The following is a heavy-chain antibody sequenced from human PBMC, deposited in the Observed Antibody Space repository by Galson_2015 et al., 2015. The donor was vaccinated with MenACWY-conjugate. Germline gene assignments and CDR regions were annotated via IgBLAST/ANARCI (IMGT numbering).Heavy chain of an antibody. CDR3: ARNKYVDYVFDY. CDR2: ISSTTTI. D-gene: IGHD4-17*01. CDR1: GFTFSSYS. V-gene: IGHV3-48*02. J-gene: IGHJ4*02. Sequence: SLRLSCAASGFTFSSYSMNWVRQAPGKGLEWVSYISSTTTIYYEDYVEGRFTIFSDNAKNSLYLQMNSVTDEDKAVYYCARNKYVDYVFDYCGQATLVTVSS.